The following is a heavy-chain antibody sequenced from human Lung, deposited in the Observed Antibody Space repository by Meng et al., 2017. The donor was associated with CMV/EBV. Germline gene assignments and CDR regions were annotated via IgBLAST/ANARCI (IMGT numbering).Heavy chain of an antibody. D-gene: IGHD6-19*01. CDR1: GFILSRHS. J-gene: IGHJ4*02. Sequence: GESLKISCAVSGFILSRHSMNWVRQAPGKGLEWVSSISSSSSSIYYADSVKGRFTVSRDNAKNSLYLQMDSLRVDDTAVYYCSRKPRYSSGCYDYWGQGTLVTVSS. CDR2: ISSSSSSI. V-gene: IGHV3-21*01. CDR3: SRKPRYSSGCYDY.